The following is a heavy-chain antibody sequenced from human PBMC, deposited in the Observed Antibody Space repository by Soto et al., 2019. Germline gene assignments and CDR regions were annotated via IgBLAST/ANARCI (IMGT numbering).Heavy chain of an antibody. CDR1: GFRFRNYG. D-gene: IGHD3-10*02. CDR2: IWYDGSNK. V-gene: IGHV3-33*01. J-gene: IGHJ4*02. CDR3: ARGGQDLLGLDY. Sequence: PGGSLRLSCAAFGFRFRNYGMYWVRQAPGKGLDLVALIWYDGSNKYYADSVKGRFTISRDNSKNTLYLQMNSLRAEDTAVYYCARGGQDLLGLDYWGQGTLVTVSS.